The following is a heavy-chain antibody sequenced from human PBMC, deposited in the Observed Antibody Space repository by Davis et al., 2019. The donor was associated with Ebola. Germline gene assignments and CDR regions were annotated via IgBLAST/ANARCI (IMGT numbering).Heavy chain of an antibody. CDR1: GGSINNYF. CDR3: ARGSQWLADS. J-gene: IGHJ4*02. D-gene: IGHD6-19*01. Sequence: MPSETLSLTCTVSGGSINNYFWSWIRQPPGKGLEWIGNIHYLGNTNYNPSLKSRVTMSVDTSKNQFSLKLSSVTAADTAIYYCARGSQWLADSWGQGTLVTVSS. CDR2: IHYLGNT. V-gene: IGHV4-59*12.